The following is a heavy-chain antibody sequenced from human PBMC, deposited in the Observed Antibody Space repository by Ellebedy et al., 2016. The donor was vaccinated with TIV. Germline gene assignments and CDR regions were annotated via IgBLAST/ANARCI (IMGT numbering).Heavy chain of an antibody. CDR3: ARVWVYGDYQGDYFDL. D-gene: IGHD4-17*01. Sequence: PGGSLRLSCAASGFTVSSNYMSWVRQAPGKGLEWVSVIYSGGSTYYADSVKGRFTISRDNSKNTLYLQMNSLRAEDTAVYYCARVWVYGDYQGDYFDLWGRGTLVTVSS. V-gene: IGHV3-66*01. J-gene: IGHJ2*01. CDR1: GFTVSSNY. CDR2: IYSGGST.